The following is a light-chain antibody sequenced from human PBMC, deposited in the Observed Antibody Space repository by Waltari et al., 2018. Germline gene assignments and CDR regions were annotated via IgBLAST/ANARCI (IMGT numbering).Light chain of an antibody. CDR3: CSYAGRNIWV. V-gene: IGLV2-23*02. J-gene: IGLJ3*02. Sequence: QSALTQPASVSASPGQSIPISCTGTSSEVGFYNLVSWYQQHPDKAPKLMVYEVIERPSEVSTRFSGSKSGNTASLTISGLQEEDEADYYCCSYAGRNIWVFGGGTKVTVL. CDR1: SSEVGFYNL. CDR2: EVI.